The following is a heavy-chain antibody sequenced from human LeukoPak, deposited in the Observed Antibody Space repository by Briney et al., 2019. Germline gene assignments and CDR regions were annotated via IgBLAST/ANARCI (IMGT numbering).Heavy chain of an antibody. V-gene: IGHV3-23*01. Sequence: SSASYGFAFSSYVVHGGRRATGKRMEWVAGISSGDRTSHAESVKGRFTISRDKSKDTLYLQMNSLRAEDTAVYYCAKDATASPYFHWFDNWGQGTQVIVSS. CDR2: ISSGDRT. CDR1: GFAFSSYV. J-gene: IGHJ4*02. CDR3: AKDATASPYFHWFDN. D-gene: IGHD3-9*01.